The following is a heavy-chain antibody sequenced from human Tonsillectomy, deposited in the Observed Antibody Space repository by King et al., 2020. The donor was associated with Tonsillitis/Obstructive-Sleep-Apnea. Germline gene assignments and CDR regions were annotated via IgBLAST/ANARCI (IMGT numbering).Heavy chain of an antibody. CDR3: AGVYYYDSIFFDY. D-gene: IGHD3-22*01. CDR1: GGSISSYY. J-gene: IGHJ4*02. Sequence: QVQLQESGPGLVKPSETLSLTCTVSGGSISSYYWNWIRQPPGKGLEWIGYIYYSGSTNYNPSLKSRVTISLDTSKNQFSLKLSSVTAADTAVYYCAGVYYYDSIFFDYCGQGTLVTVSS. V-gene: IGHV4-59*01. CDR2: IYYSGST.